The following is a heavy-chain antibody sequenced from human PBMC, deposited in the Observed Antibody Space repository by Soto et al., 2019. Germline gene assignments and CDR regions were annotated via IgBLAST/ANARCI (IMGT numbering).Heavy chain of an antibody. D-gene: IGHD2-2*01. CDR2: IYYSGST. V-gene: IGHV4-59*01. Sequence: TLSLTCTVSGGSISSYYWSWIRQPPGKGLEWIGYIYYSGSTNYNPSLKSRVTISVDTSKNQFSLKLSSVTAADTAVYYCARVDCSSTSCDDAFDIWGQGTMVTVSS. CDR3: ARVDCSSTSCDDAFDI. J-gene: IGHJ3*02. CDR1: GGSISSYY.